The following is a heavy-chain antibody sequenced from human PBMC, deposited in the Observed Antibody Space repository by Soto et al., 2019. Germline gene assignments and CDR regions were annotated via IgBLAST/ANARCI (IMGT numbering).Heavy chain of an antibody. D-gene: IGHD2-15*01. CDR2: ISSSSSYI. V-gene: IGHV3-21*01. J-gene: IGHJ6*03. CDR1: GFTFSSYS. Sequence: EVQLVESGGGLVKPGGSLRLSCAASGFTFSSYSMNWVRQAPGKGLEWVSSISSSSSYIYYADSVKGRFTISRDNAKNSLYLQMNSLRAEDTAVYYCARDLRPVASTYYYDYYYMDVWGKGTTVTVSS. CDR3: ARDLRPVASTYYYDYYYMDV.